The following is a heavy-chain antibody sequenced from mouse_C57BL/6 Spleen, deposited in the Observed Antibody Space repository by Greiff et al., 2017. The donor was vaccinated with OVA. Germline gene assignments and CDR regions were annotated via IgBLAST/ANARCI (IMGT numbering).Heavy chain of an antibody. CDR3: ARYYSNYFDY. D-gene: IGHD2-5*01. Sequence: QVQLQQPGAELVKPGASVKLSCKASGYTFTSYWMQWVKQTPGQGLEWIGEIDPSDSYTNYNQKFKGKATLTVDTSSSTAYMQLSSLTSEDSAVYYCARYYSNYFDYWGQGTTLTVSS. V-gene: IGHV1-50*01. CDR1: GYTFTSYW. CDR2: IDPSDSYT. J-gene: IGHJ2*01.